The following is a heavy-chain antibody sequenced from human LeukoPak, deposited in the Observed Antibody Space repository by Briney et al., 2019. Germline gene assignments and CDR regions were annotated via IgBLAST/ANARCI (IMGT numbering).Heavy chain of an antibody. CDR1: GGSFSGYY. CDR3: ARGDGYGSGSYPLFDY. CDR2: INHSGST. Sequence: SETLSLTCAVYGGSFSGYYWSWIRQPPGKGLEWIGEINHSGSTNYNPSLKSRVTISVDTSKNQFSLKPSSVTAADTAVYYCARGDGYGSGSYPLFDYWGQGTLVTVSS. D-gene: IGHD3-10*01. J-gene: IGHJ4*02. V-gene: IGHV4-34*01.